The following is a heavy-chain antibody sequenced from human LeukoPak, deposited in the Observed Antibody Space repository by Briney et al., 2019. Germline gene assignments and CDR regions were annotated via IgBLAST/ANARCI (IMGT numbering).Heavy chain of an antibody. D-gene: IGHD3-9*01. V-gene: IGHV3-30*03. CDR1: GFTFSSYG. CDR3: AREGTRYFDLLFDP. J-gene: IGHJ5*02. CDR2: ISYDGSNK. Sequence: GGSLRLSCAASGFTFSSYGMHWVRQAPGKGLEWVAVISYDGSNKYYADSVKGRFTISRDNSKNTLYLQMNSLRAEDTAVYYCAREGTRYFDLLFDPWGQGTLVTVSS.